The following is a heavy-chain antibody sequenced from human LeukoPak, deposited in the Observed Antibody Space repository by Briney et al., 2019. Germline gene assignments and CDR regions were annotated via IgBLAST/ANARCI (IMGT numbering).Heavy chain of an antibody. D-gene: IGHD4-17*01. CDR2: IYYSGST. Sequence: SETLSLTCTVSGGSISSYYWSWIRQPPGKGLEWIGYIYYSGSTNYNPSLKSRVTISVDTSKNQFSLKLSSVTAADTAVYYCARVRVTTGAFDIWGQGTMVTVSS. CDR1: GGSISSYY. CDR3: ARVRVTTGAFDI. V-gene: IGHV4-59*01. J-gene: IGHJ3*02.